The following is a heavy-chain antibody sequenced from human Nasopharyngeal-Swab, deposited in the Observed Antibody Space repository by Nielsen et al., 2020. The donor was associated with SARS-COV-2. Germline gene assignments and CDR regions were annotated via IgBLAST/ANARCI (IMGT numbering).Heavy chain of an antibody. CDR2: IYVGNGDI. Sequence: ASVKVSCKASGFSFTNYVIHWVRQAPGQRPEWMGWIYVGNGDIQYTPNFQGRVTFTRDTSANTAYMEMSSLTSEDTAVFYCASPDYGDYWGQGTLVTVSS. CDR3: ASPDYGDY. V-gene: IGHV1-3*01. J-gene: IGHJ4*02. CDR1: GFSFTNYV.